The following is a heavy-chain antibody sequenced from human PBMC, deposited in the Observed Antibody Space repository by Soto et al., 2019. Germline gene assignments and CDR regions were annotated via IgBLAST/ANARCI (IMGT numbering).Heavy chain of an antibody. CDR3: ARDYCSGGSCHYPGKY. CDR2: ISPYNGNT. J-gene: IGHJ4*02. V-gene: IGHV1-18*01. Sequence: QVQLVQSGVEVKTPGASVKVSCKASGYTFTNYGIRWVRQAPGQGLEWLGWISPYNGNTNYAQKLQGRVTMTTDTSTSTAYMELRSQRSDDTAVYYCARDYCSGGSCHYPGKYWGQGTLVTVSS. D-gene: IGHD2-15*01. CDR1: GYTFTNYG.